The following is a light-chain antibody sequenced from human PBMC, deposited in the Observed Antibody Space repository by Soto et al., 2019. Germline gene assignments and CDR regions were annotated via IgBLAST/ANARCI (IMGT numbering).Light chain of an antibody. CDR1: QSISSY. Sequence: DIQMTQSPSSLSASVGDRVIITCRASQSISSYLNWYQQKPGKAPKLLIYAASSLQSGVPSRFSGSGSGTDLTLTISSLQPEDFATYYCQQSYSTPPVTFGGGTKVEIK. V-gene: IGKV1-39*01. CDR2: AAS. J-gene: IGKJ4*01. CDR3: QQSYSTPPVT.